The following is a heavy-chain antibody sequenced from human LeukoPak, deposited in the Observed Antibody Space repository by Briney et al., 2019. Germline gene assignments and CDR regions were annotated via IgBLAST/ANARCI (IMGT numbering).Heavy chain of an antibody. J-gene: IGHJ4*02. D-gene: IGHD3-10*01. CDR1: GFTFSSYS. V-gene: IGHV3-48*04. CDR2: IRGSGSII. Sequence: GGSLRLSCAASGFTFSSYSMNWVRQAPGKGLEWVSYIRGSGSIIYYADSVKGRFTISRDNAKNSLYLQMNSLRAEDTAVYYCARGTGSYILQYTVPSDYWGQGTLVTVSS. CDR3: ARGTGSYILQYTVPSDY.